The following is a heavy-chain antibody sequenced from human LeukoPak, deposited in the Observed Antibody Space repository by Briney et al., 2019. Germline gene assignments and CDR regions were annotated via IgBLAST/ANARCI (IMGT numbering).Heavy chain of an antibody. J-gene: IGHJ4*02. D-gene: IGHD3-10*01. V-gene: IGHV1-2*02. CDR1: GYTFTSYY. Sequence: GASVKVSCKASGYTFTSYYMHWVRQAPGQGLEWMGWINPNSGGTNYAQKFQGRVTMTRDTSISTAYMELSRLRSDDTAVYYCARGVGGYPPNFDYWGQGTLVTVSS. CDR3: ARGVGGYPPNFDY. CDR2: INPNSGGT.